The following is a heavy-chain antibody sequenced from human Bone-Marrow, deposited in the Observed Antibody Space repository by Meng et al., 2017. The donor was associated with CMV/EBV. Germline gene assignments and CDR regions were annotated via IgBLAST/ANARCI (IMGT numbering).Heavy chain of an antibody. J-gene: IGHJ5*02. D-gene: IGHD1-7*01. Sequence: GESLKISCAASGFTFSSYSMNWVRQAPGKGLEWVSSISSSSDYIYYADSVEGRFTISRDNPKNSLYLQMNSLRAEDTAVYYCARSSGTTWRHLFDPWGQGTLVTVSS. CDR2: ISSSSDYI. CDR1: GFTFSSYS. CDR3: ARSSGTTWRHLFDP. V-gene: IGHV3-21*01.